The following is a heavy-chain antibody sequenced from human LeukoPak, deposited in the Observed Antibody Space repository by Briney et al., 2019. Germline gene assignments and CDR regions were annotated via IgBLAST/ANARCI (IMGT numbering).Heavy chain of an antibody. CDR3: ARDWGSGWYFDY. D-gene: IGHD6-19*01. V-gene: IGHV3-23*01. CDR2: ISSRGGST. J-gene: IGHJ4*02. Sequence: GGSLRLSCAASGITLTTHAMNWVRQAPGKGLEWISVISSRGGSTYYADSVKGRFTISRDNSKNTLYLQMNSLRVEDTAVYYCARDWGSGWYFDYWGQGTLVTVSS. CDR1: GITLTTHA.